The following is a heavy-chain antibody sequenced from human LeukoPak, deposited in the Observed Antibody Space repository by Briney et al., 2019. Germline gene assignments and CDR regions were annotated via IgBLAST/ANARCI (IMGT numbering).Heavy chain of an antibody. CDR2: IIPMMGIA. Sequence: GASVKVSCMASGGTLRRHTITWVRQAPGQGLEWMGRIIPMMGIANYAQKFQGRVTITADTSTDTAYMDLISLRSEDTAVYYCASRSHKTIVGADTREVGDYWGQGTLVTVSS. CDR1: GGTLRRHT. V-gene: IGHV1-69*02. CDR3: ASRSHKTIVGADTREVGDY. J-gene: IGHJ4*02. D-gene: IGHD6-19*01.